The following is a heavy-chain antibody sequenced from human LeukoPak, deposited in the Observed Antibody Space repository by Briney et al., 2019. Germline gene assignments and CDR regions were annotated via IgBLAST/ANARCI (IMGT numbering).Heavy chain of an antibody. CDR3: ARHYYDSSGYLRAFDY. CDR2: IYYSGST. Sequence: SETLSLTCTVFGGSISSYYWSWIRQPPGKGLEWIGYIYYSGSTNYNPSLKSRVTMSVDTSKNQYTLKLSSVTTADTAVYYCARHYYDSSGYLRAFDYWGQGTLVTVSS. V-gene: IGHV4-59*01. J-gene: IGHJ4*02. CDR1: GGSISSYY. D-gene: IGHD3-22*01.